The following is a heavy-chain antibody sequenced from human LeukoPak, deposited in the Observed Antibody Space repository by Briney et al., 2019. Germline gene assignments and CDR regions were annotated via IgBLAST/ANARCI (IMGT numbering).Heavy chain of an antibody. CDR3: ARSLYYYDSSGYPGDY. CDR1: GYTFTSYY. D-gene: IGHD3-22*01. CDR2: INPSGGST. Sequence: AASVKVSCKASGYTFTSYYMHWVRQAPGQGLEWMGIINPSGGSTSYAQKFQGRVTMTRDTSTSTVYMELSRLRSEDTAVYYCARSLYYYDSSGYPGDYWGQGTMVTVSS. V-gene: IGHV1-46*01. J-gene: IGHJ4*02.